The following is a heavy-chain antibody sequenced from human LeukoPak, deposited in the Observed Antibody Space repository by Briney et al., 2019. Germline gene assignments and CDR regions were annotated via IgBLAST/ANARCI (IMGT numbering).Heavy chain of an antibody. CDR3: ARPNSRYYDSSGPDY. D-gene: IGHD3-22*01. V-gene: IGHV3-30-3*01. J-gene: IGHJ4*02. Sequence: GRSLRLSCAASGFTFSSYAMHWVRQAPGKGLEWVAVISYDGSNKYYADSVKGRFTISRDNSKNTLYLQMNSLRAEDTAVYYCARPNSRYYDSSGPDYWGQGTLVTVSS. CDR1: GFTFSSYA. CDR2: ISYDGSNK.